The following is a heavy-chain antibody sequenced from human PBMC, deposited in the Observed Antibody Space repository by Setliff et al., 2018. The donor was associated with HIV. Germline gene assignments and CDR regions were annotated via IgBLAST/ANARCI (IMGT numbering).Heavy chain of an antibody. J-gene: IGHJ4*02. CDR2: IGGHGSII. V-gene: IGHV3-48*03. Sequence: PGGSLRLSCAASGLIFSSYEMNWVRQAPGKGLEWISFIGGHGSIIHYADSVKDRFTISRDNAKNSVYLQMHSLRVEDTAVYYCAAVPWGHSSLIIDHWGQGTPVTVSS. CDR1: GLIFSSYE. D-gene: IGHD3-16*01. CDR3: AAVPWGHSSLIIDH.